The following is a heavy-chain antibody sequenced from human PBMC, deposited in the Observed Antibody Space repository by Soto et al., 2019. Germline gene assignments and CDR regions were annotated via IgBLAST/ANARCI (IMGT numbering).Heavy chain of an antibody. CDR2: IYYSGST. V-gene: IGHV4-59*01. CDR1: GGSISSYY. D-gene: IGHD2-8*01. CDR3: ARDLGQEGCTNGVCYYYYYGMDV. Sequence: PSETLSLTCTVSGGSISSYYWSWIRQPPGKGLEWIGYIYYSGSTNYNPSLKSRVTISVDTSKNQFSLKLSSVTAADTAVYYCARDLGQEGCTNGVCYYYYYGMDVWGQGTTVTVSS. J-gene: IGHJ6*02.